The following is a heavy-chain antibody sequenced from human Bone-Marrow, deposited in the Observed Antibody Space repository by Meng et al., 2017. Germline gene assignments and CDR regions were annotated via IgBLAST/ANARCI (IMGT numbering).Heavy chain of an antibody. Sequence: ASVKVSCKASGYTFTSYGISWVRQAPGQGLEWMGWISAYNGNTNYAQKLQGRVTMTTDTSTSTAYMELRSLRPDDTAVYYCARVLKGYYYDSSGYYYVWFDPWGQGTLVTVSS. CDR1: GYTFTSYG. J-gene: IGHJ5*02. CDR3: ARVLKGYYYDSSGYYYVWFDP. D-gene: IGHD3-22*01. V-gene: IGHV1-18*01. CDR2: ISAYNGNT.